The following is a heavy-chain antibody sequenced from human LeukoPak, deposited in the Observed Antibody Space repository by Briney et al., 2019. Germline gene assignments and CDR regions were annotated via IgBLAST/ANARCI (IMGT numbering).Heavy chain of an antibody. CDR2: IYYSGST. J-gene: IGHJ5*02. D-gene: IGHD3-3*01. Sequence: SQTLSLTCTVSGGSISSGGYYWSWTRQHPGKGLEWIGYIYYSGSTYYNPSLKSRVTISVDTSKNQFSLKLSSVTAADTAVYYCARATYYGHWFDPWGQGTLVTVSS. V-gene: IGHV4-31*03. CDR1: GGSISSGGYY. CDR3: ARATYYGHWFDP.